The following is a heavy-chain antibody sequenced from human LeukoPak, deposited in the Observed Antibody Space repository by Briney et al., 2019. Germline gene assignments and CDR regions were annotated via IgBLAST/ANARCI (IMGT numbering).Heavy chain of an antibody. Sequence: ASVTVSCKASGHTFTSYDINWVRQATGQGLEWMGWMNPNSGNTGYAQKFQGRVTMTRNTSISTAYMELSSLRSEDTAVYYCARGRAVKVPPQNWFDPWGQGTLVTVSS. J-gene: IGHJ5*02. V-gene: IGHV1-8*01. CDR3: ARGRAVKVPPQNWFDP. CDR1: GHTFTSYD. D-gene: IGHD4-23*01. CDR2: MNPNSGNT.